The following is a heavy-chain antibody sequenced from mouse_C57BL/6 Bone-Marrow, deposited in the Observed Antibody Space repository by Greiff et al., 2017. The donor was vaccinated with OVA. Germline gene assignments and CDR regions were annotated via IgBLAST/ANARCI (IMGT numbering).Heavy chain of an antibody. CDR1: GFNIKDDY. D-gene: IGHD3-2*02. Sequence: EVQVVESGAELVRPGASVKLSCTASGFNIKDDYMHWVKQRPEQGLEWIGWIDPENGDTEYASKFQGKATITADTSSNTAYLQLSSLTSEDTAVYYCISTAQALDYWGQGTTLTVSS. V-gene: IGHV14-4*01. J-gene: IGHJ2*01. CDR2: IDPENGDT. CDR3: ISTAQALDY.